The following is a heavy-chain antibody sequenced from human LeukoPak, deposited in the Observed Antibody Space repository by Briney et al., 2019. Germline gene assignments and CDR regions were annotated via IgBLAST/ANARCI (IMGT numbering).Heavy chain of an antibody. J-gene: IGHJ4*02. CDR2: INPSGGST. V-gene: IGHV1-46*01. CDR3: ARDAGEGYSSGWYYFDY. Sequence: APVKVSCKASGYTFTSYYLHWVRQAPGQGLEWMGIINPSGGSTSYAQKFQGRVTMTRDTSTSTVYMELSSLRSEDTAVYYCARDAGEGYSSGWYYFDYWGQGTLVTVSS. CDR1: GYTFTSYY. D-gene: IGHD6-19*01.